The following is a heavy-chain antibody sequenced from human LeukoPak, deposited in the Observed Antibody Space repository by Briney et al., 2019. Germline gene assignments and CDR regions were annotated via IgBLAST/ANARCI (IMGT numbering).Heavy chain of an antibody. D-gene: IGHD1-20*01. CDR3: ARIIYNWNPRILGY. V-gene: IGHV1-8*02. CDR1: GGTFSSYA. J-gene: IGHJ4*02. Sequence: ASVKVSCKASGGTFSSYAISWVRQAPGQGLEWMGWMNPNSGNTGYAQKFQGRVTMTRNTSISTAYMELSSLRSEDTAVYYCARIIYNWNPRILGYWGQGTLVTVSS. CDR2: MNPNSGNT.